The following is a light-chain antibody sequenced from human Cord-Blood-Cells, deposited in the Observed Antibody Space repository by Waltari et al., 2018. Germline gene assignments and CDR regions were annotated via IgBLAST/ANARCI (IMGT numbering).Light chain of an antibody. V-gene: IGKV3-15*01. CDR2: GAS. Sequence: EIVMTQSPATLSVSPGERATLSCRASQSVSSNLAWYQQKPGQAPRLLIYGASTRATGSPARFSGSGSWTEFTLTISSLQSEDFAVYYCQQYNNWPPHTFGQGTKLEIK. J-gene: IGKJ2*01. CDR3: QQYNNWPPHT. CDR1: QSVSSN.